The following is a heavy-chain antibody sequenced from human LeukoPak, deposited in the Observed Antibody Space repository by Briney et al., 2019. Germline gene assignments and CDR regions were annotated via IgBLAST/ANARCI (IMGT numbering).Heavy chain of an antibody. CDR1: GGSLSSGDYY. Sequence: PSETLSLTCTVSGGSLSSGDYYWSWIRQPPGKGLEWIGYIYYSGSTYYNPSLRSRVTISVDTSNNQFSLKLTSVTAADTAVYYCARGLQSWSRDPFHYWGQGILVTVSS. CDR3: ARGLQSWSRDPFHY. J-gene: IGHJ4*02. V-gene: IGHV4-30-4*01. D-gene: IGHD2-8*01. CDR2: IYYSGST.